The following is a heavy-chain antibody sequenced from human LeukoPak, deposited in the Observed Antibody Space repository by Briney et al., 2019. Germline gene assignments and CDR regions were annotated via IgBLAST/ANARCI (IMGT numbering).Heavy chain of an antibody. CDR2: INHSGST. D-gene: IGHD4-17*01. V-gene: IGHV4-34*01. CDR1: GGSFSGYY. CDR3: ARGLTTVTRRPSDAFDI. Sequence: SETLSLTCAVYGGSFSGYYWRWIRQPPGKGLEWIGEINHSGSTNYNPSLKSRVTISVDTSKNQFSLKLSSVTAADTAVYYCARGLTTVTRRPSDAFDIWGQGTMVTVSS. J-gene: IGHJ3*02.